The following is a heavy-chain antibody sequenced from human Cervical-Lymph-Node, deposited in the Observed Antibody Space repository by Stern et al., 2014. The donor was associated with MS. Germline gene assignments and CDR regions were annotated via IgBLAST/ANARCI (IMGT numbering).Heavy chain of an antibody. V-gene: IGHV7-4-1*02. CDR3: ATWGAGSAPPLFY. Sequence: VQLVESGSELKKPGASVKVSCKASGYNLTTYAINWVRQAPGQGLEWMGWIHTKTGNPTFAQGFTVRFVFSLDTTINTAYLRISSLKAEDSAVYYCATWGAGSAPPLFYWGQGTLVTVSS. CDR1: GYNLTTYA. D-gene: IGHD3-16*01. CDR2: IHTKTGNP. J-gene: IGHJ4*02.